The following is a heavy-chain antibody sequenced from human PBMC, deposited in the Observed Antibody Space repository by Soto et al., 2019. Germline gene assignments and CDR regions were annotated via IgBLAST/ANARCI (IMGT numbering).Heavy chain of an antibody. CDR1: GYTFTSYG. D-gene: IGHD6-6*01. J-gene: IGHJ6*02. CDR2: ISAYNGNT. V-gene: IGHV1-18*04. Sequence: GASVKVSCKASGYTFTSYGISWVRQAPGQGLEWMGWISAYNGNTNYAQKLQGRVTMTTDTSTSTAYMELRSLRSDDTAVYYCARDHQLEPPGERRPYYYYCCMDVCGQGTTVTVSS. CDR3: ARDHQLEPPGERRPYYYYCCMDV.